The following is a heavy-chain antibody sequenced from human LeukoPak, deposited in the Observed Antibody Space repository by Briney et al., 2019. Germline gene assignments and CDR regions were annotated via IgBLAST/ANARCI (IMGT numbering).Heavy chain of an antibody. CDR2: ISGSGGST. Sequence: GGSLRLSCAASGFTFSSYAMSCVRQAPGKGLEWVSAISGSGGSTYYADSVKGRFTISRDNSKNTLYLQMNSLRAEDTAVYYCAKGGRCSGGSCYGEVLGWGQGTLVTVSS. CDR3: AKGGRCSGGSCYGEVLG. D-gene: IGHD2-15*01. CDR1: GFTFSSYA. J-gene: IGHJ4*02. V-gene: IGHV3-23*01.